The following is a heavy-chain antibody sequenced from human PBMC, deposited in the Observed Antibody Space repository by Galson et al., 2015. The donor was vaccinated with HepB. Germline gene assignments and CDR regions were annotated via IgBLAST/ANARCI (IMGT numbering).Heavy chain of an antibody. CDR2: IKLSSGNT. D-gene: IGHD3-10*01. Sequence: SVKVSCKASEYTSTTIHMHWVRQAPGQGLEWMAIIKLSSGNTAYAQKFQDRLTVTRDTSTTSVYMELSSLRSEDTAVYYCATGGFGEWNDPFDIWGQGTVVTVSS. CDR1: EYTSTTIH. V-gene: IGHV1-46*03. J-gene: IGHJ3*02. CDR3: ATGGFGEWNDPFDI.